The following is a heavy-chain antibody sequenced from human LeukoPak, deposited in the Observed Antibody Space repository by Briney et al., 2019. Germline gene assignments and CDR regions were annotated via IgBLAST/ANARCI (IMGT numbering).Heavy chain of an antibody. D-gene: IGHD1-26*01. J-gene: IGHJ6*03. CDR2: IYYSGST. CDR3: ARGLGATRGYYYYYYIDV. CDR1: GGSISSYY. V-gene: IGHV4-59*01. Sequence: SETLSLTCTVSGGSISSYYWSWIRQPPGKGLELIGYIYYSGSTNYNPSLKSRVTISVDTSKNQFSLKLSSVTAADTAVYYCARGLGATRGYYYYYYIDVWGKGTTVTVSS.